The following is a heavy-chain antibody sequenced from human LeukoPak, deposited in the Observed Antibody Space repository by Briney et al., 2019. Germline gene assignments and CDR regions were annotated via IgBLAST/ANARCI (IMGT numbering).Heavy chain of an antibody. CDR3: ARDQVVVADKYYYYYMDV. J-gene: IGHJ6*03. V-gene: IGHV3-21*01. CDR2: ISSSSSYI. D-gene: IGHD2-15*01. CDR1: GFTFSSYS. Sequence: GGSLRLSCAASGFTFSSYSMNWVRQAPGKGLEWVSSISSSSSYIYYADPVKGRFTISRDNAKNSLYLQMNSLRAEDTAVYYCARDQVVVADKYYYYYMDVWGKGTTVTVSS.